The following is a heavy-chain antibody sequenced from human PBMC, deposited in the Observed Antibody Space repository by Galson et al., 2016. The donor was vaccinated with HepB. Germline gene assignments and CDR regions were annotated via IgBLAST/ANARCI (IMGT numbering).Heavy chain of an antibody. V-gene: IGHV3-23*01. CDR1: RFTFSSYA. D-gene: IGHD3-9*01. CDR3: ARDLTPDFDLLTDQFRGWYFDL. J-gene: IGHJ2*01. CDR2: ISGSGGST. Sequence: SLRLSCAASRFTFSSYAMSWVRQAPGKGLEWVSVISGSGGSTYYADSVKGRFTISRDNSKNTLYLQMNSLRAEDTAVYYCARDLTPDFDLLTDQFRGWYFDLWGRGTLVTVSS.